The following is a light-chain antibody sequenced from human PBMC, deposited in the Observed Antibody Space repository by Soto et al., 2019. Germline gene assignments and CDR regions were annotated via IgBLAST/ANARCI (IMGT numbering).Light chain of an antibody. CDR2: LNSDGSH. J-gene: IGLJ3*02. V-gene: IGLV4-69*01. CDR1: SGHSSYA. Sequence: QLVLTQSLSASASLGASVKLTCTLSSGHSSYAIAWHQQQPEKGPRYLMKLNSDGSHSKGDGIPDRFSGSSSGAERYLTISSLQSEDEADYYCQTWGTGPNWVFGGGTKVTVL. CDR3: QTWGTGPNWV.